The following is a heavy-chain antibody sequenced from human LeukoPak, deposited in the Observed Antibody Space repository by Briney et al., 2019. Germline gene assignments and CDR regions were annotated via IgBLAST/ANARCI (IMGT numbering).Heavy chain of an antibody. V-gene: IGHV4-39*01. Sequence: SETLSLTCAVYGGSFSSYYWGWIRQPPGKGLEWIGSIYYSGSTYYNPSLKSRVTISVDTSKNQFSLKLSSVTAADTAVYYCASGGYYGSVFFDYWGQGTLVTVSS. CDR1: GGSFSSYY. CDR3: ASGGYYGSVFFDY. CDR2: IYYSGST. J-gene: IGHJ4*02. D-gene: IGHD3-10*01.